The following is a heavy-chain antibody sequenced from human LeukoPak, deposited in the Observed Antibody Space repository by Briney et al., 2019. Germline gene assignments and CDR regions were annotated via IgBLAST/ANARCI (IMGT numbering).Heavy chain of an antibody. Sequence: PGGSLRLSCAASGFTFSSYSMNWVRQAPGKGLEWVSSISSSSSYIYYADSVKGRFTISRDNSKNTLYLQMNSLRAEDTAVYYCAKSIGERWLQPFDYWGQGTLVTVSS. CDR2: ISSSSSYI. J-gene: IGHJ4*02. CDR3: AKSIGERWLQPFDY. D-gene: IGHD5-24*01. V-gene: IGHV3-21*04. CDR1: GFTFSSYS.